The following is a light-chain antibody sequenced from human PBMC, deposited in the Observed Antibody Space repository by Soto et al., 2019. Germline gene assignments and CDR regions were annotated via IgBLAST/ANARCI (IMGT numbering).Light chain of an antibody. CDR2: TAS. J-gene: IGKJ1*01. V-gene: IGKV1-5*03. CDR1: QSIRTW. Sequence: DIQMTQSPSTLSASVGDRVTITCRASQSIRTWLAWYQQKPGKAPKLLIYTASNLERGVPSRFSGSGSGTEFTLTISSLQPDDFATYYCQQHNSYPRTFGQGTKVEIK. CDR3: QQHNSYPRT.